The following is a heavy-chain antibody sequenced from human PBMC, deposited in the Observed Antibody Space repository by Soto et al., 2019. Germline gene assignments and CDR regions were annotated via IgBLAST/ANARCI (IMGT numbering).Heavy chain of an antibody. CDR3: ARGRYGDY. V-gene: IGHV1-18*01. CDR1: GYAFTTYG. Sequence: HVHLVQYGAEVKKPGASVKVSCKGSGYAFTTYGITWVRQAPGQGLEWMGWISAHNGNTNYAQKLQGRVTVTRATSTSTAYMEMRSLRSDDTAVYYCARGRYGDYWGQGALVTVSS. J-gene: IGHJ4*02. D-gene: IGHD1-1*01. CDR2: ISAHNGNT.